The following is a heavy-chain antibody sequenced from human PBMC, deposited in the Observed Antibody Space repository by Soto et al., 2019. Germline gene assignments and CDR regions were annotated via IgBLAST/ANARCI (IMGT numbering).Heavy chain of an antibody. V-gene: IGHV4-34*01. CDR1: GGSFSGYY. D-gene: IGHD3-10*01. Sequence: SETLSLTCAVYGGSFSGYYWSWIRQPPGKGLEWIGEINHSGSTNYNPSLKSRVTISVDTSKNQFSLKLSSVTAADTAVYYCARERGSLLWFGDNWFDPWGQGTLVTVSS. J-gene: IGHJ5*02. CDR3: ARERGSLLWFGDNWFDP. CDR2: INHSGST.